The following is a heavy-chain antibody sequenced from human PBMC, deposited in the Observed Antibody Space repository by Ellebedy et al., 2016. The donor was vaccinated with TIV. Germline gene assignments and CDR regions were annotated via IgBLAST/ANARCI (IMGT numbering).Heavy chain of an antibody. CDR3: AKVVGDHGGYYRAFDI. V-gene: IGHV3-23*01. D-gene: IGHD4-17*01. CDR1: GFTFSSYS. CDR2: ISSSGGNT. Sequence: GESLKISCAASGFTFSSYSMNWVRQAPGKGLEWVSGISSSGGNTYYADSVKGRFTISRDNSRNTVYLQMNSLRAEDTAVYYCAKVVGDHGGYYRAFDIWGQGTMVTVSS. J-gene: IGHJ3*02.